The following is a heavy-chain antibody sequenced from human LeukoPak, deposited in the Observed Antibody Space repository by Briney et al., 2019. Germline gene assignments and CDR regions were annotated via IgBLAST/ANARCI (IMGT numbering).Heavy chain of an antibody. V-gene: IGHV3-11*04. CDR3: ARQAYDAFDI. CDR2: ISRSGNTI. J-gene: IGHJ3*02. CDR1: GFTFSDYY. Sequence: GGSLRLSCAASGFTFSDYYMSWIRQAPGKGLEWVAYISRSGNTIYYAVSVKGRFTISRDEAENSLFLQMNSLRAEDTAVYYCARQAYDAFDIWGQGTMVTVS.